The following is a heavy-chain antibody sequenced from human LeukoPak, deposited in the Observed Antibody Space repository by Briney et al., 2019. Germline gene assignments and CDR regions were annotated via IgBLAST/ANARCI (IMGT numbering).Heavy chain of an antibody. J-gene: IGHJ4*02. CDR3: ATGIDYYGSGSYEFDY. V-gene: IGHV1-24*01. CDR1: GYTLTELS. CDR2: FDPEDGET. D-gene: IGHD3-10*01. Sequence: ASVKVSCKVSGYTLTELSMHWVRQAPGKGLEWMGGFDPEDGETIYAQKFQGRVTMTEDTSTDTAYMELSSLRSEDTAVYYCATGIDYYGSGSYEFDYWGQGTLVTVFS.